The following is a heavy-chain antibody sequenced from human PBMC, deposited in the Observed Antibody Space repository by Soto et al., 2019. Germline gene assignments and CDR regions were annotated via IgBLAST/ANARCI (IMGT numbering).Heavy chain of an antibody. D-gene: IGHD3-3*01. CDR3: ARGQRFSDWFDP. J-gene: IGHJ5*02. Sequence: KLPETLSLTCTVTGGTISGYYWTWIRQSAGGGLEWIGRIYSSGSTNYNPSLKSRVTISLDTSMNHFSLRLSSVTAADTAVYYCARGQRFSDWFDPWGQGTLVTVSS. CDR1: GGTISGYY. V-gene: IGHV4-4*07. CDR2: IYSSGST.